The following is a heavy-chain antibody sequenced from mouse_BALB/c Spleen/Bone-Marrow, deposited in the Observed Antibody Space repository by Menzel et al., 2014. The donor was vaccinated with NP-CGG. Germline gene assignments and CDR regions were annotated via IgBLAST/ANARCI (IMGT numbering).Heavy chain of an antibody. D-gene: IGHD2-2*01. CDR3: ARNYGYGKWFAY. Sequence: VQLQQSGAQLVKPGASVKLSCTASGFNIKDTYMHWVKQMPEQCLEWIGRIDPANGNTKYDPKFQGKATITADTSSSTAYLQLSSLTAEDTAVYCCARNYGYGKWFAYWGQGTLVTVSA. CDR1: GFNIKDTY. V-gene: IGHV14-3*02. J-gene: IGHJ3*01. CDR2: IDPANGNT.